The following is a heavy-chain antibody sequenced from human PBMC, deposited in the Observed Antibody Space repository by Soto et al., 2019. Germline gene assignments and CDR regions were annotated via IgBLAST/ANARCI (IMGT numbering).Heavy chain of an antibody. CDR1: GGSISSGNYY. CDR3: AREVIVPAAADAFDI. D-gene: IGHD2-2*01. Sequence: PSETLSLTCTVSGGSISSGNYYWSWIRQHPEKGLEWIGYIDYRGSTYYNPSLESRVTISVDTSNNQFSLNLSSVTAADTAVYYCAREVIVPAAADAFDIWGQGTMVTFSS. CDR2: IDYRGST. V-gene: IGHV4-31*03. J-gene: IGHJ3*02.